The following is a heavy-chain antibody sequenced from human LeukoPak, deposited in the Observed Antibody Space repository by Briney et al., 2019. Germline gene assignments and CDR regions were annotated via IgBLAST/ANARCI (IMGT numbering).Heavy chain of an antibody. Sequence: GESLKISCEGSGYSFTSYWIGWVRQMPGKGLEWMGIIYPGDSATRYSPSFQGQVTISADKSISTAYLQWSSLKASDTAMYYCARSMDYGDSGDWFDPWGQGTLVTVSS. CDR2: IYPGDSAT. D-gene: IGHD4-17*01. CDR1: GYSFTSYW. J-gene: IGHJ5*02. CDR3: ARSMDYGDSGDWFDP. V-gene: IGHV5-51*01.